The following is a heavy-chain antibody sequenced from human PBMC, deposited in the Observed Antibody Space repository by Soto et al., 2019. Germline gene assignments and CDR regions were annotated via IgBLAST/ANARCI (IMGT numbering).Heavy chain of an antibody. J-gene: IGHJ6*02. CDR3: VRFSGLDV. Sequence: GGSLRLSCAASGFTLSSYWMYWVRQAPGKGLVWVSRIKTDASDTAYADSAKGRFTISRDNAKNTLFLQMNSLRVEDTAVYYCVRFSGLDVWGQGTTVTVSS. CDR1: GFTLSSYW. V-gene: IGHV3-74*01. CDR2: IKTDASDT.